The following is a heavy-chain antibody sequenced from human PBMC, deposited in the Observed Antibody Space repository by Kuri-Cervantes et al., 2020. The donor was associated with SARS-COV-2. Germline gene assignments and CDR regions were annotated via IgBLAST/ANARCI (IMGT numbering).Heavy chain of an antibody. CDR2: INHSGST. J-gene: IGHJ6*02. V-gene: IGHV4-34*01. D-gene: IGHD6-19*01. CDR1: GGSFSGYY. Sequence: SETLFLTCAVYGGSFSGYYWSWIRQSPGKGLEWIGEINHSGSTNYNPSLKSRVTISVDTSKNQFSLKLSSVTAADTAVYYCARGVGAAVAGTLITIYYYYGMDVWGQGTTVTVSS. CDR3: ARGVGAAVAGTLITIYYYYGMDV.